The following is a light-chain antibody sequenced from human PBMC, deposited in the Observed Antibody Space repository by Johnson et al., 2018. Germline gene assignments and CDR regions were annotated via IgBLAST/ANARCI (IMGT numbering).Light chain of an antibody. CDR1: SSNIGNNY. V-gene: IGLV1-51*02. CDR3: GTWDSRLSAGNG. CDR2: ENN. J-gene: IGLJ1*01. Sequence: QSVLTQPPSVSAAPGQKVTISCSGSSSNIGNNYVSWYQQLPGTAPKLLIYENNKRPSGIPYRFSGSKSGTSATLGITGLQTGDEADYYCGTWDSRLSAGNGFGTGNKVTVL.